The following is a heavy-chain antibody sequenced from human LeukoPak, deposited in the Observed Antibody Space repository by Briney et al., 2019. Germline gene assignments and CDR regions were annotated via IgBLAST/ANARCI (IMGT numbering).Heavy chain of an antibody. D-gene: IGHD2-2*02. CDR3: ARTRYCSSTSCNIFDY. CDR2: IDWDDDK. V-gene: IGHV2-70*04. Sequence: SGPTLLNPTQTLTLTCTFSGFSLSTSGMRVRWIRQPPGKALEWLALIDWDDDKFYSTSLKTRLTISKDTSKNQMVLTMTNMDPVDTATYYCARTRYCSSTSCNIFDYWGQGTLVTVSS. J-gene: IGHJ4*02. CDR1: GFSLSTSGMR.